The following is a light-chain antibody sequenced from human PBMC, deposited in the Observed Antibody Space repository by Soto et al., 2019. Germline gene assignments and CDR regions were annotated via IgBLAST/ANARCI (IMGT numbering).Light chain of an antibody. CDR1: QSISSY. Sequence: DIQMTQSPSSLSASVGDRVTITCRASQSISSYLNWYQQKPGKAPKLLIYDASNLETGVPSRFSGSGSGTDFTFTINSLQPEDIATYYCQHYHNLPYSFGQGTKVEIK. CDR3: QHYHNLPYS. V-gene: IGKV1-33*01. CDR2: DAS. J-gene: IGKJ2*03.